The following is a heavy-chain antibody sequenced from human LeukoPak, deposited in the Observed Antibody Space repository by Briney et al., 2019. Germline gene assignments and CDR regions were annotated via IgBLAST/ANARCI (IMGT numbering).Heavy chain of an antibody. CDR2: INPSGGST. J-gene: IGHJ6*02. D-gene: IGHD6-6*01. CDR1: GYTFTSYV. CDR3: ARDPYRGWQLDEFHYYGMDV. V-gene: IGHV1-46*01. Sequence: ASVKVSCKASGYTFTSYVMHWVRQAPGQGPEWMGLINPSGGSTSYAQKFQGRVAMTRDMSTNTVYMDLSSLRSDDTAVYYCARDPYRGWQLDEFHYYGMDVWGQGTTVIVSS.